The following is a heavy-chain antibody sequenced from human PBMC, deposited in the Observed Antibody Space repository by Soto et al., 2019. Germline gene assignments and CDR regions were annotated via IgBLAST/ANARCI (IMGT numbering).Heavy chain of an antibody. V-gene: IGHV3-53*01. CDR3: ARDSPLPSIVGATACMDV. D-gene: IGHD1-26*01. J-gene: IGHJ6*02. CDR1: GFTVSSNY. CDR2: IYSGGST. Sequence: EVQLVESGGGLIQPGGSLRLYCAASGFTVSSNYMSWVRQAPGKGLEWVSVIYSGGSTYYADSVKGRFTISRDNSKNTLYLQMNSLRAEDTAVYYCARDSPLPSIVGATACMDVWGQGTTVTVSS.